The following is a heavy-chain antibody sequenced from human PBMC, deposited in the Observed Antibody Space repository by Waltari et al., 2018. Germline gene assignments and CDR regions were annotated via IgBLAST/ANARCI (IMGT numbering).Heavy chain of an antibody. Sequence: QVQLVESGGGLVKPGGSLRLSCEASGFTFSDDYMSWVRQAPGKGLEWVSKISGSSSSMTYADAVKGRFTISRDNARNSLFLQMNSLRAEDTAVYYCVREYWYRMDVWGQGTTVTVSS. D-gene: IGHD2-15*01. J-gene: IGHJ6*02. V-gene: IGHV3-11*01. CDR1: GFTFSDDY. CDR2: ISGSSSSM. CDR3: VREYWYRMDV.